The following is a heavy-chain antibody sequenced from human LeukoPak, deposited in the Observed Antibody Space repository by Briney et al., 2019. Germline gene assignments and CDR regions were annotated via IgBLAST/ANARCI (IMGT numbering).Heavy chain of an antibody. CDR3: AREPNQSYDRDRDAFDI. D-gene: IGHD3-22*01. J-gene: IGHJ3*02. CDR1: GGSISSSSYY. V-gene: IGHV4-39*07. CDR2: IYYSGST. Sequence: SETLSLTCTVSGGSISSSSYYWGWIRQPPGKGLEWIGTIYYSGSTYYNPSLKSRVTISVDTSKNQFSLKLSSVTAADTAVYYCAREPNQSYDRDRDAFDIWGQGTMVTVSS.